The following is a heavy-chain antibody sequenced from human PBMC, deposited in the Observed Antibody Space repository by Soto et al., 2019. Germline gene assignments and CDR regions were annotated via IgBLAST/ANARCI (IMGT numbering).Heavy chain of an antibody. Sequence: GESLKISCAASGFTFSDHYMDWVRQAPGKGLEWVGRTRNKANSYTTEYAASVKGRFTISRDDSKNSLYLQMNSLKTEDTAVYYCATQSTVTLPYYYYYYYMDVWGKGTTVTVSS. D-gene: IGHD4-17*01. V-gene: IGHV3-72*01. CDR2: TRNKANSYTT. J-gene: IGHJ6*03. CDR1: GFTFSDHY. CDR3: ATQSTVTLPYYYYYYYMDV.